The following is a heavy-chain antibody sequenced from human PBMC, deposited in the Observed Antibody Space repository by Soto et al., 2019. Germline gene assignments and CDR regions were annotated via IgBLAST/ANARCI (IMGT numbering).Heavy chain of an antibody. Sequence: QVQLQQWGAGLLKPSETLSLTCAVYGGSFSGYYWSWSRQPPGKGLAWIGEINHSGSTNYNPSLKSRVTISVDTSKNQFSLKLSSVTAADTAVYYCARAVAGTTPRGFDPWGQGTLVTVSS. D-gene: IGHD6-19*01. J-gene: IGHJ5*02. V-gene: IGHV4-34*01. CDR3: ARAVAGTTPRGFDP. CDR1: GGSFSGYY. CDR2: INHSGST.